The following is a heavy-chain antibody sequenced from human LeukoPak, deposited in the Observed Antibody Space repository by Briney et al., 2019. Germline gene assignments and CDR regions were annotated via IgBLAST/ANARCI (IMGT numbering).Heavy chain of an antibody. Sequence: PGGSLRLSCAAAGFTFDHYAIHWVRQAPGQGLEWVSLISGDGFRTNYADSVKGRFTISRDNSKNSLYLQMNSLRTEDTALYYCAKDIGTVSAPLDPWGQGTLVTVSS. J-gene: IGHJ5*02. CDR2: ISGDGFRT. D-gene: IGHD1/OR15-1a*01. CDR1: GFTFDHYA. V-gene: IGHV3-43*02. CDR3: AKDIGTVSAPLDP.